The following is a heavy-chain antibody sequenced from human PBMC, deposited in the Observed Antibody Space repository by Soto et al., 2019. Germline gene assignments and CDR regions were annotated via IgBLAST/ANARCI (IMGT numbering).Heavy chain of an antibody. CDR3: AKDGSRVRAGNFDY. D-gene: IGHD2-15*01. Sequence: QVQLVESGGGVVQPGRSLRLSCAASGFTFSSYGMHWVRQAPGKGLEWVAVISYDGSNKYYADSVKGRFTISRDNSKNTLYLQMNSLRAEDTAVYYCAKDGSRVRAGNFDYWGQGTLVTVSS. CDR1: GFTFSSYG. J-gene: IGHJ4*02. CDR2: ISYDGSNK. V-gene: IGHV3-30*18.